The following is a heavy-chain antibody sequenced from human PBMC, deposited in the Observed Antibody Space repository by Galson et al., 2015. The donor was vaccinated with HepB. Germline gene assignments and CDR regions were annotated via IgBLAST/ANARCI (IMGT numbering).Heavy chain of an antibody. CDR2: IVPILGIA. Sequence: SVKVSCKASGGTFSSYTISWVRQAPGQGLEWMGRIVPILGIANYAQKFQGRVTITADKSTSTAYMELSSLRSEDTAVYYCAREKYSSSSWSHRNPNWFDPWGQGTLVTVSS. D-gene: IGHD6-6*01. CDR3: AREKYSSSSWSHRNPNWFDP. J-gene: IGHJ5*02. V-gene: IGHV1-69*04. CDR1: GGTFSSYT.